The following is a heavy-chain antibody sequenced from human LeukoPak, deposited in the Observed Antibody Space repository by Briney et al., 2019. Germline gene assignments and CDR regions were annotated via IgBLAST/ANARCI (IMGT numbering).Heavy chain of an antibody. CDR3: AREGPFRDGYNKYYFDY. V-gene: IGHV1-18*01. D-gene: IGHD5-24*01. CDR1: GYTFTSYG. CDR2: ISAYNGNT. J-gene: IGHJ4*02. Sequence: ASVKVSCKASGYTFTSYGISWVRQAPGQGLEWMGCISAYNGNTNYAQKLQGRVTMTADTSTSTAYMELRSLRSDDTAVYYCAREGPFRDGYNKYYFDYWGQGTLVTVSS.